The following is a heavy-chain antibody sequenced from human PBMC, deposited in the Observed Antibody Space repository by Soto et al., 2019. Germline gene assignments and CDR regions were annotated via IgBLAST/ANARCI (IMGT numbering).Heavy chain of an antibody. Sequence: GASVKVSCKASGYTFTSYYMHWVRQAPGQGLEWMGIINPSGGSTSYAQKFQGRVTMTRDTSTSTVYMELSSLRSEDTAVYYCASHPRDRWAKGPEDAFDIWGQGTMVTVSS. CDR2: INPSGGST. CDR1: GYTFTSYY. D-gene: IGHD1-26*01. V-gene: IGHV1-46*01. CDR3: ASHPRDRWAKGPEDAFDI. J-gene: IGHJ3*02.